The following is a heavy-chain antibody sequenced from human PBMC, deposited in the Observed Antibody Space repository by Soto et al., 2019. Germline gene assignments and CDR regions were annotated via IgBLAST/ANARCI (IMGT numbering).Heavy chain of an antibody. CDR2: ISYDGSNK. CDR1: GFTFSSYG. CDR3: AILGSGYYNHDAFDI. D-gene: IGHD3-22*01. J-gene: IGHJ3*02. V-gene: IGHV3-30*03. Sequence: GGSLRLSCAASGFTFSSYGMHWVRQAPGKGLEWVAVISYDGSNKYYADSVKGRFTISRDNSKNTLYLQMNSLRAEDTAVYYCAILGSGYYNHDAFDIWGQGTMVTVSS.